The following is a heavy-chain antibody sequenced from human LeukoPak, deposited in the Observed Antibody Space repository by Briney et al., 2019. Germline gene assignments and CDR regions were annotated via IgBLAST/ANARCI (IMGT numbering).Heavy chain of an antibody. Sequence: PGGSLRLSCAASGFTFSSYWMSWGRQAPGKGLEWVANIKQDGSEKYYVDSVKGRFTISRDNAKNSLYLQMNSLRAEDTAVYYCARDTYCSGGSCYSGPYYYYMDVWGKGTTVTVSS. CDR3: ARDTYCSGGSCYSGPYYYYMDV. CDR2: IKQDGSEK. CDR1: GFTFSSYW. D-gene: IGHD2-15*01. J-gene: IGHJ6*03. V-gene: IGHV3-7*01.